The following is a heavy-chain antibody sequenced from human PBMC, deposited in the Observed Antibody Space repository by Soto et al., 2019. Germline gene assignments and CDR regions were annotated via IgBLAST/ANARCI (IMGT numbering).Heavy chain of an antibody. D-gene: IGHD2-15*01. J-gene: IGHJ5*01. Sequence: PGGSLRLSCAASGFTFSSYAMHWVRQAPGKGLEWVAVISYDGSNKYYADSVKGRFTISRDNSKNTLYLQMNSLRAEDTAVYYCASEGGASIVVVVFQPSGQATLVNVSS. CDR1: GFTFSSYA. CDR2: ISYDGSNK. V-gene: IGHV3-30-3*01. CDR3: ASEGGASIVVVVFQP.